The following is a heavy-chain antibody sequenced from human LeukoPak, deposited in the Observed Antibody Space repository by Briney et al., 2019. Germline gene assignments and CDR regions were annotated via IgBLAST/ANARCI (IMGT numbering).Heavy chain of an antibody. J-gene: IGHJ6*02. CDR2: INHSGST. CDR3: ARGRSNYYGMDV. V-gene: IGHV4-34*01. CDR1: GGSFSGYY. Sequence: SETLSLTCAVYGGSFSGYYWSWIRQPPGKGLEWIGEINHSGSTNYNPSLKSRVTISVDTSKNQFSLKVSSVTAADTAVYYCARGRSNYYGMDVWGQGTTVTVSS. D-gene: IGHD1-26*01.